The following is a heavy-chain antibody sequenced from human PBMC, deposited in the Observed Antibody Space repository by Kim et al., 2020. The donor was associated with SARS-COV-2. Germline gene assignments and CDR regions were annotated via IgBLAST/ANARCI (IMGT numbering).Heavy chain of an antibody. V-gene: IGHV3-74*01. CDR3: ARDVTGPSDY. J-gene: IGHJ4*02. D-gene: IGHD4-4*01. Sequence: TAYADSVTGRLTISRDNSKNTVFLQMNSLRVDETAVYYCARDVTGPSDYWGQGTLVTVSS. CDR2: T.